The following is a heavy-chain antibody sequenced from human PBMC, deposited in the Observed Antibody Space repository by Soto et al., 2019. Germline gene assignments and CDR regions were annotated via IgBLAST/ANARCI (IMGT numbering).Heavy chain of an antibody. V-gene: IGHV1-18*01. D-gene: IGHD1-26*01. CDR3: ARASGSSYWFDP. Sequence: QVQLVQSGAEVKKPGASVKVSCKASGYTFTSYGISWVRQAPGQGLEWMGWISAYNGNTNYAQKLQGRVTMTTDTPTTTVYMERGSLRSDDTAVYYCARASGSSYWFDPWGQGTPVTVSS. CDR1: GYTFTSYG. CDR2: ISAYNGNT. J-gene: IGHJ5*02.